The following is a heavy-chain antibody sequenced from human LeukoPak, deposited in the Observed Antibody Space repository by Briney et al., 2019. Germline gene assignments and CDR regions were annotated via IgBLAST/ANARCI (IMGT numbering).Heavy chain of an antibody. D-gene: IGHD4-23*01. J-gene: IGHJ2*01. CDR2: IYYSGST. CDR3: ARDPARVVTPPFGSSVP. Sequence: PSETLSLTCTVSGGSISSYYWSWIRQPPGKGLEWIGYIYYSGSTNYNPSLKSRVTISVDTSKNQFSLKLSSVTAADTAVYYCARDPARVVTPPFGSSVPGGRAPLFTVS. CDR1: GGSISSYY. V-gene: IGHV4-59*01.